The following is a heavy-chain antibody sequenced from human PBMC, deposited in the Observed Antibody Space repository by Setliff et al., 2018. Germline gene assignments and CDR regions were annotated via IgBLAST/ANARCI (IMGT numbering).Heavy chain of an antibody. CDR3: VRDRAAIVVGPPTAAFDI. V-gene: IGHV1-18*01. J-gene: IGHJ3*02. CDR1: GGTFSSYG. CDR2: ISGYNGYT. D-gene: IGHD2-2*01. Sequence: GASVKVSCKASGGTFSSYGISWVRQAPGQGLEWMGWISGYNGYTAYAQKLQGRVTLTTDTSTGTAYMEVRSLRSDDTAQYYCVRDRAAIVVGPPTAAFDIWGQGTMVTVSS.